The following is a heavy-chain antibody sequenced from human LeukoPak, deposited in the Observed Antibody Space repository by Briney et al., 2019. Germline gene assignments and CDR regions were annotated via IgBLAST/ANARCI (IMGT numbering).Heavy chain of an antibody. D-gene: IGHD4-17*01. CDR2: ISYDGSIK. Sequence: GGSLRLSRAASGFTFSSYGVHWVRRAPGKGLEGGAVISYDGSIKYYAESVKGRFTIPRDTSKHPLYLQMNRLRAEDTAVYYCARARRDGDYPGYWGQGTLVTVSS. CDR1: GFTFSSYG. J-gene: IGHJ4*02. CDR3: ARARRDGDYPGY. V-gene: IGHV3-30*03.